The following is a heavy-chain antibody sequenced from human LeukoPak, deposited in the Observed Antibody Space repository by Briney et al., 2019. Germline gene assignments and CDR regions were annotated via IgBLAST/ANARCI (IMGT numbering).Heavy chain of an antibody. V-gene: IGHV4-59*04. D-gene: IGHD5-18*01. CDR1: GGSISSYY. CDR2: IYHSGST. CDR3: AGPSGYSYGYRDI. J-gene: IGHJ3*02. Sequence: SETLSLTCTVSGGSISSYYWSWIRQPPGKGLEWIGYIYHSGSTYYNPSLKSRVTISVDRSKNQFSLKLSSVTAADTAVYYCAGPSGYSYGYRDIWGQGTMVTVSS.